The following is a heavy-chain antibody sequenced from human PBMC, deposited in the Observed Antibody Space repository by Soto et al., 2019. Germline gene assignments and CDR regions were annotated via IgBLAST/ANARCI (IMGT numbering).Heavy chain of an antibody. CDR2: IIPILGIA. Sequence: QVQLVQSGAEVKKPGSSVKVSCKASGGTFSSYTISWVRQAPGQGREWMGRIIPILGIANYAQKFQGRVTITADKSTSTAYMELSSLRSEDTAVYYCAVGYIGRIVYWGQGTLVTVSS. J-gene: IGHJ4*02. CDR3: AVGYIGRIVY. D-gene: IGHD6-13*01. CDR1: GGTFSSYT. V-gene: IGHV1-69*02.